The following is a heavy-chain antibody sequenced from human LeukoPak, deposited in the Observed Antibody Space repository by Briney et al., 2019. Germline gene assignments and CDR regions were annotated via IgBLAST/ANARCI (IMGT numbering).Heavy chain of an antibody. CDR1: GFTFRDYY. CDR2: ISSAGTTI. CDR3: ASVIPVFNWFDP. D-gene: IGHD2-2*01. V-gene: IGHV3-11*04. Sequence: PGGSLRLSCAASGFTFRDYYMSWIRQAPGKGLEWVSYISSAGTTIYYADSVKGRFTISRDNAKNSLYLQMNSLRAEDTAVYYCASVIPVFNWFDPWGQGTLVTVSS. J-gene: IGHJ5*02.